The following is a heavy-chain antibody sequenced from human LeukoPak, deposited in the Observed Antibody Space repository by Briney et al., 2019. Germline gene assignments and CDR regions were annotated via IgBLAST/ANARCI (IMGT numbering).Heavy chain of an antibody. Sequence: SETLSLTCTVSGGSISSYYWSWIRQPPGKGLEWIGYIYYSGSTNYNPSLKSRVTISVDTSKNQFSLKLSSVTAADTAVYYCARHGGTLDAFDIWGQGTMVTVSS. CDR3: ARHGGTLDAFDI. D-gene: IGHD3-16*01. V-gene: IGHV4-59*08. J-gene: IGHJ3*02. CDR1: GGSISSYY. CDR2: IYYSGST.